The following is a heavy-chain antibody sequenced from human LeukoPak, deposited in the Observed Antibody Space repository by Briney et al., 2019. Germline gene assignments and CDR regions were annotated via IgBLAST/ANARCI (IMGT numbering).Heavy chain of an antibody. CDR3: ARHYFSTLTTLLRGVKKQKSRFDP. Sequence: SETLSLTCAVYGGSFSGYHWSWIRQPPGKGLEWIGEINHSGSTNYSPSLKSRVTISVDTSKKQFSLKLSSVTAADTAVYYCARHYFSTLTTLLRGVKKQKSRFDPWGQGTLVTVSS. D-gene: IGHD4-17*01. CDR1: GGSFSGYH. J-gene: IGHJ5*02. V-gene: IGHV4-34*01. CDR2: INHSGST.